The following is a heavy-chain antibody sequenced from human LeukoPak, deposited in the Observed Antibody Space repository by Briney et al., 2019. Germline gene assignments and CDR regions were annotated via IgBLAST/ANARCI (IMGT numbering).Heavy chain of an antibody. CDR2: IKQDGSAK. CDR3: ARTIRQQWLTIEY. J-gene: IGHJ4*02. D-gene: IGHD6-19*01. V-gene: IGHV3-7*04. Sequence: GGSLRLSFAASGFTFSYYWMNWVRQAPGKGLEWVANIKQDGSAKYYVDSVKGRFTISRDNAKNSLYLQMNSLGAEDTAVYYCARTIRQQWLTIEYWGQGTLVTFSS. CDR1: GFTFSYYW.